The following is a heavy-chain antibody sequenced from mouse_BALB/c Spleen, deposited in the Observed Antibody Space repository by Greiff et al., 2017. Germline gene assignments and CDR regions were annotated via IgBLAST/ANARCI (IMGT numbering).Heavy chain of an antibody. CDR1: GFTFSDYG. CDR3: ARGGGGTATFDY. D-gene: IGHD1-2*01. V-gene: IGHV5-15*02. J-gene: IGHJ2*01. Sequence: EVKLVESGGGLVQPGGSRKLSCAASGFTFSDYGMAWVRQAPGKGPEWVAFISNLAFSIYYADTVTGRFTISSENAKNTLYLEMSSLRSEDTAMYYCARGGGGTATFDYWGQGTTLTVSS. CDR2: ISNLAFSI.